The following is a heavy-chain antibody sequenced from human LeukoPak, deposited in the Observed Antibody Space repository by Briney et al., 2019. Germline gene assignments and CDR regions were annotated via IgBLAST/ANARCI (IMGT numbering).Heavy chain of an antibody. Sequence: GASVKVSCKASGYTFTSYGISWVRQAPGQGLEWMGWISACNGNTNYAQKLQGRVTMTTDTSTSTAYMELRSLRSDDTAVYYCASTVYYYDSSGYYVVDQYYFDYWGQGTLVTVSS. V-gene: IGHV1-18*01. J-gene: IGHJ4*02. CDR3: ASTVYYYDSSGYYVVDQYYFDY. CDR2: ISACNGNT. CDR1: GYTFTSYG. D-gene: IGHD3-22*01.